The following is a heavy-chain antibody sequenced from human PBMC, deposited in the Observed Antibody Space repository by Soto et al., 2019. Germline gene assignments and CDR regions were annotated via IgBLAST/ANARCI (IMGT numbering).Heavy chain of an antibody. J-gene: IGHJ3*02. CDR3: AHRIYASSDDAFDI. Sequence: QITLKESGPSLVKPTQPLTLTCTFSGFSLTTSGVGVGWIRQPPGKALEWLALIYWDDEKRYSPSLQSRLTITKDTSKNQVDLTVTNLNPADTGTYCCAHRIYASSDDAFDIWGQGTMVYVSS. D-gene: IGHD6-6*01. V-gene: IGHV2-5*02. CDR1: GFSLTTSGVG. CDR2: IYWDDEK.